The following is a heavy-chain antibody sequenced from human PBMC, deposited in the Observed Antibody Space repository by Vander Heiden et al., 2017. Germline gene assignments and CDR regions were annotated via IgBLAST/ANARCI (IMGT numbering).Heavy chain of an antibody. V-gene: IGHV3-53*02. CDR1: GFTVSSTY. D-gene: IGHD7-27*01. Sequence: EGQLVVTGGGLIQPGGSLSLSCSASGFTVSSTYMSWVLHAPGKGLEWVSVIYSGGITYYADSVKGRFTISRDNSKNTLYLQMNSLRAEDTAVYYCARDGSNWGSFDYWGQGTLVTVAS. J-gene: IGHJ4*02. CDR2: IYSGGIT. CDR3: ARDGSNWGSFDY.